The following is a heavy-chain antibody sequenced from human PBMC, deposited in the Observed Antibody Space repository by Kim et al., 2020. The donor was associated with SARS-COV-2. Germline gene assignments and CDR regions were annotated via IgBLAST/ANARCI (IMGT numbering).Heavy chain of an antibody. J-gene: IGHJ4*02. Sequence: GESLKISCKGSGYTFTTYWIGWVRQMPGKGLEWMGIIYPGDSDTRYSPSFQGQVTISADKSISTAYLQWSSLKVSDTAMYYCARQLKRADSGYSSWGQGTLLTVSS. CDR1: GYTFTTYW. CDR2: IYPGDSDT. D-gene: IGHD3-22*01. V-gene: IGHV5-51*01. CDR3: ARQLKRADSGYSS.